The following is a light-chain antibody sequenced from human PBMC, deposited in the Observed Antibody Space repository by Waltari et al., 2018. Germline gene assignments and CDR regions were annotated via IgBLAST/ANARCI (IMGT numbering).Light chain of an antibody. CDR3: QHYLRLPVT. Sequence: EMVFTQSPGTLSLPLGERATVSCRASQSVSRVLAWYQQKPGQAPRLLIYGASTRATGIPDRFSGSGSGTDFSLTISRLEPDDFAIYYCQHYLRLPVTFGQGTTVEI. V-gene: IGKV3-20*01. CDR1: QSVSRV. J-gene: IGKJ1*01. CDR2: GAS.